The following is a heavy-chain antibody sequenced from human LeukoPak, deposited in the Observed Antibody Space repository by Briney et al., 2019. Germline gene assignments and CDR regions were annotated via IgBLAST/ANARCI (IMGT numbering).Heavy chain of an antibody. CDR1: GLTFSSYS. J-gene: IGHJ4*02. Sequence: GGSLRLSCAASGLTFSSYSMNWVRQAPGKGLEWVSSISSSSSYIYYADSVKGRFTISRDNAKNSLYLQMNSLRAEDTALYYCASVDYYGSGNYYNDVDYWGQGTLVTVSS. D-gene: IGHD3-10*01. V-gene: IGHV3-21*01. CDR2: ISSSSSYI. CDR3: ASVDYYGSGNYYNDVDY.